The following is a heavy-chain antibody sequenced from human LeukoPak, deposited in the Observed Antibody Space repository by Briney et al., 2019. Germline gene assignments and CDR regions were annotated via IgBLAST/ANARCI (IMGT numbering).Heavy chain of an antibody. CDR2: IYHSGST. J-gene: IGHJ5*02. Sequence: SETLSLTCTASGGSISSSSYYWGWIRQPPGKGLEWIGSIYHSGSTYYNPSLKSRVTISVDTSKNQFSLKLSSVTAADTAVYYCARQIYGDYGNWFDPWGQGTLVTVSS. D-gene: IGHD4-17*01. V-gene: IGHV4-39*01. CDR1: GGSISSSSYY. CDR3: ARQIYGDYGNWFDP.